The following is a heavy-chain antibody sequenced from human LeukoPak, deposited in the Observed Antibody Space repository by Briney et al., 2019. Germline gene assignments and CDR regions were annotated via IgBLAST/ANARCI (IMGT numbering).Heavy chain of an antibody. Sequence: GGSLRLSCAAFGFTFSSYAMSWVRQAPGKGLEWVSGISGSGDNTYYADSVKGRFTISRDNSKNTLYVQVNSLGTEDTAAYYCAKGSYYDSSGSFYFDYWGQGTLVTVSS. CDR3: AKGSYYDSSGSFYFDY. J-gene: IGHJ4*02. CDR1: GFTFSSYA. CDR2: ISGSGDNT. D-gene: IGHD3-22*01. V-gene: IGHV3-23*01.